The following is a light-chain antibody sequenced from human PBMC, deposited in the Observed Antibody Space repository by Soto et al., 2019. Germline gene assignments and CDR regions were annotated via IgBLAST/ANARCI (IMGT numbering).Light chain of an antibody. V-gene: IGLV2-14*01. CDR1: SSDIGAYDY. CDR2: EVN. J-gene: IGLJ1*01. CDR3: FSFTTTRTHV. Sequence: QSVLTLPASLSGSPGQSITISCTGTSSDIGAYDYVSWFQQHPGKAPKLMISEVNNRPSGVSNRFSGSKSGNTAYLTISGLQVEDEAEYFCFSFTTTRTHVLGPGTKVTVL.